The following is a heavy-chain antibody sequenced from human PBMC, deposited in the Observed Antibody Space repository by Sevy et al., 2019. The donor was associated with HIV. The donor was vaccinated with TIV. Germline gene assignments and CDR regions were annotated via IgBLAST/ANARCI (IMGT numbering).Heavy chain of an antibody. V-gene: IGHV5-51*01. J-gene: IGHJ6*03. Sequence: GESLKISCKGSGYSFTTYWIGWVRQMPGKGLEWMGIISPGDSDTRYSPSFQGQVTISADKSISTAYLQWISLKASDTAMYYCARAGKPSYYYDSFNYYYYIDVWGKGTTVTVSS. D-gene: IGHD3-22*01. CDR3: ARAGKPSYYYDSFNYYYYIDV. CDR2: ISPGDSDT. CDR1: GYSFTTYW.